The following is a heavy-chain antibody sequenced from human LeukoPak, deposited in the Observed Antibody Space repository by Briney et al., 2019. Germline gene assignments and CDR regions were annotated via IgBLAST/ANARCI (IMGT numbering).Heavy chain of an antibody. CDR3: ARKGHYYGSGSYYSFDN. CDR2: INHSGST. Sequence: SETLSLTCAVYGGSLSGYYWSYIRQPPGKGLEWIGEINHSGSTNYNPSLKSRVTISVDTSKDQFSLRLSSVTAADTAVYYCARKGHYYGSGSYYSFDNWGQGTLVTVSS. V-gene: IGHV4-34*01. CDR1: GGSLSGYY. D-gene: IGHD3-10*01. J-gene: IGHJ4*02.